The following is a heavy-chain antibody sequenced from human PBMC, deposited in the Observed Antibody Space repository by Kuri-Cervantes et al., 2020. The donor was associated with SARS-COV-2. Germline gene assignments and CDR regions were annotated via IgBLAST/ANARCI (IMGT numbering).Heavy chain of an antibody. CDR2: IYYSGST. J-gene: IGHJ6*03. CDR3: ARRSYYDFSTGYYIPFYMDV. CDR1: GGSISSSSYY. Sequence: SETLSLTCTVSGGSISSSSYYRGWIRQPPGKGLEWIGSIYYSGSTYYNPSLKSRVTISVDTSKDQFSLKLTSVTAADTAVYYCARRSYYDFSTGYYIPFYMDVWGKGTTVTVSS. D-gene: IGHD3-3*01. V-gene: IGHV4-39*01.